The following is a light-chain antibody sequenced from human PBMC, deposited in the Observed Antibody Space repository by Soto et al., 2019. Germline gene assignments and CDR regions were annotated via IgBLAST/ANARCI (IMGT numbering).Light chain of an antibody. CDR3: QQRINWPPIT. V-gene: IGKV3-11*01. J-gene: IGKJ5*01. CDR1: QSVSNY. Sequence: EIVLTQSPATLSLSPGERATLSCRASQSVSNYLAWYQQKPGQAPRLLIYDASNRATGTPARFSGSGSGTDFTLTISSLEPEDFAVYYCQQRINWPPITFGQGTRLEIK. CDR2: DAS.